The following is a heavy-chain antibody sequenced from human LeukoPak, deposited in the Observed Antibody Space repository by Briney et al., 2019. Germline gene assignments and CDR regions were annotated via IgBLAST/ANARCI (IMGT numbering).Heavy chain of an antibody. V-gene: IGHV3-23*01. CDR2: ISGSGGST. D-gene: IGHD2-15*01. CDR1: GFTFSNYA. CDR3: ASDCSGGSCTIH. J-gene: IGHJ4*02. Sequence: QTGGSLRLSCAASGFTFSNYAMRWVRQAPGKGLEWVSGISGSGGSTYYADSVKGRFTISRDNAKNTLYLQMNSLRAEDTAVYYCASDCSGGSCTIHWGQGTLVTVSS.